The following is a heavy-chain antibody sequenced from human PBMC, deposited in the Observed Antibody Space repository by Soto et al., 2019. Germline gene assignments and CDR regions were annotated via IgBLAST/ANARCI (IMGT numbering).Heavy chain of an antibody. CDR3: ARETYSYGYKY. Sequence: PGGSLRLSCAASVFTFSSYEMNWVRQAPGKGLEWVSYISSSGSTIYYADSVKGRFTISRDNAKNSLYLQMNSLRAEDTAVYYCARETYSYGYKYWGQGTMVTVSS. V-gene: IGHV3-48*03. CDR2: ISSSGSTI. J-gene: IGHJ4*02. CDR1: VFTFSSYE. D-gene: IGHD5-18*01.